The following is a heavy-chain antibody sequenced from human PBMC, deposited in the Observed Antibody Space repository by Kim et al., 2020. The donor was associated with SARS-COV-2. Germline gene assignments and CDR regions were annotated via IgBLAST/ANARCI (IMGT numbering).Heavy chain of an antibody. CDR3: ARGGGPPDAFDI. V-gene: IGHV3-30*07. D-gene: IGHD2-15*01. Sequence: YHADPVKGRFTISKDKSKNTLYVQTNSLRAEDTAVYYCARGGGPPDAFDIWGQGTMVTVSS. J-gene: IGHJ3*02.